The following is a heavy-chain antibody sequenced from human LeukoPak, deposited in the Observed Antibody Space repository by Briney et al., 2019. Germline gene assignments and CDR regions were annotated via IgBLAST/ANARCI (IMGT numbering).Heavy chain of an antibody. CDR2: ISSSSSYI. CDR3: ARDRGYYGSGSYDLNY. Sequence: GGSLRLSCAASGFTFSSYSMNWVRQAPGKGLEWVSSISSSSSYIYYADSVKGRFTISTDNAKNSLYLQMNSLRAEDTAVYYCARDRGYYGSGSYDLNYWGQGTLVTVSS. V-gene: IGHV3-21*01. J-gene: IGHJ4*02. CDR1: GFTFSSYS. D-gene: IGHD3-10*01.